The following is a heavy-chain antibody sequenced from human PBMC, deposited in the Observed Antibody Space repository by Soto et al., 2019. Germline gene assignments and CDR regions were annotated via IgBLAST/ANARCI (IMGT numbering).Heavy chain of an antibody. CDR2: IAWNGGNI. J-gene: IGHJ4*02. D-gene: IGHD6-6*01. V-gene: IGHV3-9*01. CDR3: VRDKAAHPLYLHI. CDR1: AFNFDDYA. Sequence: EVQLVQSGGGLVQPGRSLRLPCATSAFNFDDYAMHWVRQAPGKGLEWVSGIAWNGGNIGYGGFVKGRFIISRDSANSSLYLQMDSLRHEDTALYYCVRDKAAHPLYLHIWGQGTLVTVSS.